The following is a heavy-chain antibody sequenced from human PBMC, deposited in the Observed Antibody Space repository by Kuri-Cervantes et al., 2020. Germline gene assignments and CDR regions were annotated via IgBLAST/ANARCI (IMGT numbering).Heavy chain of an antibody. D-gene: IGHD2/OR15-2a*01. CDR2: ISGSGGST. J-gene: IGHJ4*02. CDR1: GFTFSSYS. CDR3: AKRVFPNNYFDY. V-gene: IGHV3-23*01. Sequence: GGSLRLSCAASGFTFSSYSMNWVRQAPGKGLEWVSAISGSGGSTYYADSVKGRFTISRDNSKHTLYLQMNSLRAEDTAVYYCAKRVFPNNYFDYWGQGTLVTVSS.